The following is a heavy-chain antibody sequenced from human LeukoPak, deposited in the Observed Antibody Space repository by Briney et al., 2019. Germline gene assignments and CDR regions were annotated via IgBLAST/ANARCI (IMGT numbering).Heavy chain of an antibody. CDR2: IYYSGST. CDR3: ARGIGGSYLNWFDP. CDR1: GGSISSSSYY. J-gene: IGHJ5*02. V-gene: IGHV4-39*07. D-gene: IGHD1-26*01. Sequence: PSETLSLTCTVSGGSISSSSYYWGWIRQPPGKGLEWIGSIYYSGSTYYNPSLKSRVTISVDTSKNQFSLKLSSVTAADTAVYYCARGIGGSYLNWFDPWGQGTLVTVSS.